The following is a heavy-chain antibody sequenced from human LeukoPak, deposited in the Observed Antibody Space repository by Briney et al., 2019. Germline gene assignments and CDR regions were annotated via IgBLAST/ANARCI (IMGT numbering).Heavy chain of an antibody. CDR2: FSGGGGST. V-gene: IGHV3-23*01. J-gene: IGHJ5*02. D-gene: IGHD2-15*01. CDR3: AKSSCGSYSWFDP. Sequence: GGSLRLSCAASGFTFSNYGMNWVRQAPGKGLEWFSTFSGGGGSTYYADSVKGRFTISRDNSKNTLYLQMNSLRAEDTAIYYCAKSSCGSYSWFDPWGQGTLVTVSS. CDR1: GFTFSNYG.